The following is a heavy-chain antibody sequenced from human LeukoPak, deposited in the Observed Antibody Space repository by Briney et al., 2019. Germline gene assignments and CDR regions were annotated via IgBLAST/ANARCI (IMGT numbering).Heavy chain of an antibody. CDR2: INTDGSST. D-gene: IGHD6-19*01. J-gene: IGHJ4*02. CDR3: AKAIAVAGTSKYYFDY. Sequence: GGSLRLSCAASGFTFSSYWMTWVRQAPGKGLVWVSLINTDGSSTSYADSVKGRFTISRDNSKNTLYLQMNSLRAEDTAVYYCAKAIAVAGTSKYYFDYWGQGTLVTVSS. CDR1: GFTFSSYW. V-gene: IGHV3-74*01.